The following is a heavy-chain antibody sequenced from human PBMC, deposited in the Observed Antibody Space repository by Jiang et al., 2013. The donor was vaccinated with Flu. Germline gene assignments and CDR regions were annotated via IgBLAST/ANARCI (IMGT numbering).Heavy chain of an antibody. J-gene: IGHJ6*02. D-gene: IGHD3-9*01. Sequence: GPGLVKPSQTLSLTCAVSGGSISSGSYSWNWIRQPPGKGLEWIGDIFHSGSTHYNVSLKSRVAISLDTSKNQFSLKLSSVTAADTAVYYCARMFWDLLTRPVDYEYGLDVWGRGTTVTVS. CDR1: GGSISSGSYS. CDR3: ARMFWDLLTRPVDYEYGLDV. CDR2: IFHSGST. V-gene: IGHV4-30-4*07.